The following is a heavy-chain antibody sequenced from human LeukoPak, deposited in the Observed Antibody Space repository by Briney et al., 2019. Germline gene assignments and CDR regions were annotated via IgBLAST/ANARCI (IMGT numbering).Heavy chain of an antibody. V-gene: IGHV1-18*01. D-gene: IGHD2-21*01. Sequence: GASVTVSCKASSYTFVDYGISWVRQAPGQGLEWMGWISADIGNTNYAQKFQGRVTMTRDRSTSTGYMELTSLTSDDTAVYYCARDRLGYCGYGSCLLFDNGGQGTLVTVSS. CDR1: SYTFVDYG. J-gene: IGHJ4*02. CDR2: ISADIGNT. CDR3: ARDRLGYCGYGSCLLFDN.